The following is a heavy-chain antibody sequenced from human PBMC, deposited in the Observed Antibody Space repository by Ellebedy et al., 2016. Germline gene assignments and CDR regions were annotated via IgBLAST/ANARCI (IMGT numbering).Heavy chain of an antibody. CDR1: GFTVSSNY. D-gene: IGHD3-9*01. Sequence: GESLKISCAVSGFTVSSNYLSWVRQAPGKGLEWVSVIYAGGTTFYADSVKGRFTISRDNFKNTLYLQMNSLRAEDTAVYYCVRGGQLDCWGQGTTVTVSS. V-gene: IGHV3-66*01. CDR2: IYAGGTT. CDR3: VRGGQLDC. J-gene: IGHJ6*02.